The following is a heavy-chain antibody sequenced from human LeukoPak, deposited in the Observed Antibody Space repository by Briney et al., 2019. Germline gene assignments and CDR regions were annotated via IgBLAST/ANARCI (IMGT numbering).Heavy chain of an antibody. CDR3: AREAFTSRPFDP. V-gene: IGHV1-69*13. CDR2: IIPIFGTA. D-gene: IGHD3-16*01. CDR1: GGTFSSYA. J-gene: IGHJ5*02. Sequence: ASVKVSCKASGGTFSSYAISWVRQAPGQGLEWMGGIIPIFGTANYAQKFQGRVTITADESTSTAYMELSSLRSEDTAVYYCAREAFTSRPFDPWGQGTLVTVSS.